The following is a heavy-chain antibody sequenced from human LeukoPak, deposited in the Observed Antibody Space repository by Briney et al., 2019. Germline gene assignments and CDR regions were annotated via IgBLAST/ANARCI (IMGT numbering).Heavy chain of an antibody. CDR1: GDSFSTNY. CDR3: ARVLSGEGLYYYYMDV. CDR2: IYATGSA. D-gene: IGHD2-21*01. V-gene: IGHV4-4*07. Sequence: SETLTLICTLSGDSFSTNYWSWIRHPAGKGLEWIGRIYATGSANYNPPLKSRVAITLDRSNNQFSLTLKSVTAADTAVYYCARVLSGEGLYYYYMDVWGKGTTVSVSS. J-gene: IGHJ6*03.